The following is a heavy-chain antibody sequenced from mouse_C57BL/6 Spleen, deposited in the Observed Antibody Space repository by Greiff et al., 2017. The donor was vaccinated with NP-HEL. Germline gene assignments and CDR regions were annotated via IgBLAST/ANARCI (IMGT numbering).Heavy chain of an antibody. Sequence: QVQLKESGAELVRPGASVTLSCKASGYTFTDYEMHWVKQTPVHGLEWIGAIDPETGGTAYNQKFKGKAILTADKSSSTAYMELLSLTSEDAAVYYCTRRGSMFAYWGQGTLVTVSA. D-gene: IGHD1-1*01. J-gene: IGHJ3*01. V-gene: IGHV1-15*01. CDR2: IDPETGGT. CDR1: GYTFTDYE. CDR3: TRRGSMFAY.